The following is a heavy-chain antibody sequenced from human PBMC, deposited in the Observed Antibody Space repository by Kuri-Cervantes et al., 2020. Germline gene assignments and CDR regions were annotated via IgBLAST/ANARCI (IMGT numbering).Heavy chain of an antibody. CDR1: GFTFDDYA. CDR3: AKDYVHTLGGFDY. J-gene: IGHJ4*02. Sequence: SLKISCAASGFTFDDYAMHWVRQAPGKGLEWVSGISWNSGTIGYADSVKGRFTISRDNAKNSLFLQMNSLRTEDTAVYYCAKDYVHTLGGFDYWGQGTLVTVSS. D-gene: IGHD3-10*01. V-gene: IGHV3-9*01. CDR2: ISWNSGTI.